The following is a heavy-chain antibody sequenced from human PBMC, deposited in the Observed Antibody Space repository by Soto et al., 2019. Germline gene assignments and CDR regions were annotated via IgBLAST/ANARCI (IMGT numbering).Heavy chain of an antibody. CDR2: VHYSGNT. V-gene: IGHV4-38-2*02. D-gene: IGHD2-15*01. CDR1: GYSISSGYH. Sequence: SETLSLTCTASGYSISSGYHWAWIRQPPGKGLEWLGSVHYSGNTYYNPSLKSRLTISVDKSKNQFSLNLSSVTAADTAVYYCARQDRVVAEGRWFDPWGQGTLVTVSS. J-gene: IGHJ5*02. CDR3: ARQDRVVAEGRWFDP.